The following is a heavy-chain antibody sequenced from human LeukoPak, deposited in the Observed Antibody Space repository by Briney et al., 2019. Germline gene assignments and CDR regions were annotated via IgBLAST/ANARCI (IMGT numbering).Heavy chain of an antibody. CDR1: GGSISSSSYY. D-gene: IGHD5-12*01. Sequence: PSETLSLTCTVSGGSISSSSYYWGWICQPPGKGLEWIGSIYYSGSTYYNPSLKSRVTISVDTSKNQFSLKLSSVTAADTAVYYCARILREMATILFDYWGQGTLVTVSS. J-gene: IGHJ4*02. CDR2: IYYSGST. V-gene: IGHV4-39*01. CDR3: ARILREMATILFDY.